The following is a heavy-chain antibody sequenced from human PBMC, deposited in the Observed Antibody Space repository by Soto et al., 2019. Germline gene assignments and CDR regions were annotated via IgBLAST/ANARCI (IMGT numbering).Heavy chain of an antibody. Sequence: PSETLSLTCTVFGGSVTTYYWTWIRQPPGKRLEWIGYAHYSVDTNYSPSLRSRVIMSVDTSKNEFSLKVNSVTAADSAVYYCATGSASSTSDAFESWDRGTVVS. D-gene: IGHD2-15*01. CDR3: ATGSASSTSDAFES. J-gene: IGHJ3*02. V-gene: IGHV4-59*02. CDR2: AHYSVDT. CDR1: GGSVTTYY.